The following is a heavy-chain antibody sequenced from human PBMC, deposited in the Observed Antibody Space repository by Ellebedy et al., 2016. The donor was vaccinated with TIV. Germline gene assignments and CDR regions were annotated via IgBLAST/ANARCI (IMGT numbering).Heavy chain of an antibody. V-gene: IGHV3-23*01. CDR3: AKDDDVSVRIRFDP. D-gene: IGHD3-16*01. J-gene: IGHJ5*02. CDR1: GFTFNNYA. Sequence: GESLKISCAASGFTFNNYAMSWVRQAPGKGLEWVSAISGSGGSTYYADSVKGRFTISRDNSKNTLYLQMNSLRAEDTAVYYCAKDDDVSVRIRFDPWGQGTLVTVSS. CDR2: ISGSGGST.